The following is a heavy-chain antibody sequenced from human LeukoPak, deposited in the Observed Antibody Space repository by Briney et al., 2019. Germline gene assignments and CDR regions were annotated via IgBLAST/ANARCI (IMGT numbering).Heavy chain of an antibody. CDR2: LYYSGST. CDR3: ARLITGGVYYMDV. D-gene: IGHD1-14*01. CDR1: GASISSSAWY. Sequence: SETLSLTRTVSGASISSSAWYSGWIRQPPGKGLEWIGILYYSGSTYYNPSLKSRVTLSVDTSKNQFSLRLSSVTAADTAVYYCARLITGGVYYMDVWGKGTTVTVSS. V-gene: IGHV4-39*07. J-gene: IGHJ6*03.